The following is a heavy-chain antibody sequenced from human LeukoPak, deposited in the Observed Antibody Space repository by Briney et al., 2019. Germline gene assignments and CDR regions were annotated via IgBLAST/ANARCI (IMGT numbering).Heavy chain of an antibody. Sequence: SLRLSCAASRFSEFVFSNAWLYWVRQAPGKGLEWVSYISSTGGTIYYADSVKGRFTISRDNAKNSLYLQMNSLRAEDTAVYYCASGYCSGGRCYQYWGQGTLVTVSS. V-gene: IGHV3-11*01. CDR1: RFSEFVFSNAW. CDR2: ISSTGGTI. J-gene: IGHJ4*02. D-gene: IGHD2-15*01. CDR3: ASGYCSGGRCYQY.